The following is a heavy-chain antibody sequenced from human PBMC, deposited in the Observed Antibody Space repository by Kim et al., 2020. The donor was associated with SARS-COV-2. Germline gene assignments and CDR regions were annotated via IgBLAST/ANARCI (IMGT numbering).Heavy chain of an antibody. J-gene: IGHJ3*02. D-gene: IGHD5-12*01. Sequence: SLKSRVTISVDTSKNQFSLKLSSVTAADTAVYYCARGFMGLKMATETFDIWGQGTMVTVSS. V-gene: IGHV4-30-2*04. CDR3: ARGFMGLKMATETFDI.